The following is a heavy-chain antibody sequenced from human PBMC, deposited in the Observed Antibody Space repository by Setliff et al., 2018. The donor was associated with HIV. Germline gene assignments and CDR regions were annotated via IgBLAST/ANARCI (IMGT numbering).Heavy chain of an antibody. J-gene: IGHJ4*02. D-gene: IGHD4-17*01. CDR1: GGSFSNYY. CDR2: LSPSGTT. Sequence: SETLSLTCTVYGGSFSNYYTNWIRQRPGKGLEWIGELSPSGTTRSNPSLQSRVTISLDTSNNQFSLKLTSGTAADTAMYYCASFFVTTVTNKDYWGQGTPVPVSS. CDR3: ASFFVTTVTNKDY. V-gene: IGHV4-34*01.